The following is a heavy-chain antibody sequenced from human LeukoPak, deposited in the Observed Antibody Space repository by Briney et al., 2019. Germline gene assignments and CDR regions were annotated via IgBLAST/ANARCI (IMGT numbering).Heavy chain of an antibody. CDR2: IWYDGSNK. V-gene: IGHV3-33*06. CDR1: GFTFSSYG. Sequence: GGSLRLSCAASGFTFSSYGMHWVRQAPGKGLEWVAVIWYDGSNKYYADSVKGRFTISRDNSKNTLYLQMNSLRAEDTAVYYCANSRGASIAAAAADGFDYWGQGTLVTVSS. CDR3: ANSRGASIAAAAADGFDY. D-gene: IGHD6-13*01. J-gene: IGHJ4*02.